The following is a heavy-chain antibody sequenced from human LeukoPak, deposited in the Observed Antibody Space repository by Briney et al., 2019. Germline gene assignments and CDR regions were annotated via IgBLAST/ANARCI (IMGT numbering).Heavy chain of an antibody. CDR2: IYYSGST. D-gene: IGHD6-19*01. CDR1: GGSISSSSYS. Sequence: ESSETLSLTCTVSGGSISSSSYSWGWIRQPPGKGLEWIGSIYYSGSTYYNPSLESRVTISVDTSKNQFSLKLSSVTAADTAVYYCASSFYSSGWYGDYYYYGMDVWGQGTTVTVSS. J-gene: IGHJ6*02. V-gene: IGHV4-39*01. CDR3: ASSFYSSGWYGDYYYYGMDV.